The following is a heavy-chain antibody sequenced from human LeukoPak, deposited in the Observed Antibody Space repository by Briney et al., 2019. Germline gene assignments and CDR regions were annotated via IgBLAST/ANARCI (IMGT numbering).Heavy chain of an antibody. CDR2: IYADGGT. CDR3: AKTNNYAYVH. V-gene: IGHV3-66*01. J-gene: IGHJ4*02. CDR1: GFTVSNSY. Sequence: GGSLRLSCAASGFTVSNSYMTWVRQAPGKGLEWVSIIYADGGTYYSDSLKGRFTISRDISKNTVFLQMNSLRAEDTAVYYCAKTNNYAYVHWGQGTLVTVSS. D-gene: IGHD5-18*01.